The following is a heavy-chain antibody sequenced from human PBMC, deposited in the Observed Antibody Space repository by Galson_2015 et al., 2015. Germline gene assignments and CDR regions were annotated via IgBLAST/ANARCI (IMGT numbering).Heavy chain of an antibody. CDR2: INTSGGST. J-gene: IGHJ4*02. D-gene: IGHD2-15*01. Sequence: SVKVSCKASGYTFTNYYIHCVRQAPGQGLEWMGIINTSGGSTSYAQKFQGRVTTTRDTSTGTVYMDLSSLRFEDTAVYYCARSFRHGGSEIDYWGQGTLVTVSS. V-gene: IGHV1-46*01. CDR1: GYTFTNYY. CDR3: ARSFRHGGSEIDY.